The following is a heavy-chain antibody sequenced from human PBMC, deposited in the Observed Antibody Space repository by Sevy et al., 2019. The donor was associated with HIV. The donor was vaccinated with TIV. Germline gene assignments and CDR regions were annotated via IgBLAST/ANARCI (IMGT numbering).Heavy chain of an antibody. CDR1: GFSFSTHG. CDR2: ISFDGSDK. D-gene: IGHD5-18*01. CDR3: ARDEGYSNDWYPGY. J-gene: IGHJ4*02. V-gene: IGHV3-30*03. Sequence: GGSLRLSCAASGFSFSTHGMHWVRQAPGKGLEWVAVISFDGSDKYYSESVKGRFTISRDNSKNTLLLQMSSLRAEDTAVYYCARDEGYSNDWYPGYWGQGTLVTVSS.